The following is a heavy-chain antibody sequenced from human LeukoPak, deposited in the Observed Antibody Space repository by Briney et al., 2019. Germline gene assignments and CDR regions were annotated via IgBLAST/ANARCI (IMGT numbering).Heavy chain of an antibody. CDR2: ISYDGSNK. CDR3: AKDRLGAMMYFDF. J-gene: IGHJ4*02. V-gene: IGHV3-30*18. Sequence: GGSLRLSCAASGFSFSSYGMHWVRQAPGKGLEWVAVISYDGSNKYYAGSVKGRFTISRDNSKNTLYLQVNSLRVEDTAVYYCAKDRLGAMMYFDFWGQGTLVTVSS. CDR1: GFSFSSYG. D-gene: IGHD1-26*01.